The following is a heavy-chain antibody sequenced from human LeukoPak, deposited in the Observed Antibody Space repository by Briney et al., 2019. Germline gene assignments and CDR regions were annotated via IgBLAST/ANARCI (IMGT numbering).Heavy chain of an antibody. V-gene: IGHV4-59*01. Sequence: SETLSLTCTVSGGSISSYCWSWIRQPPGKGLEWIGYIYYSGSTNYNPSLKSRVTISVDTSKNQFSLKLSSVTAADTAVYYCARWGGPYSYGYFDHWGQGSLVTISS. D-gene: IGHD5-18*01. J-gene: IGHJ4*02. CDR1: GGSISSYC. CDR2: IYYSGST. CDR3: ARWGGPYSYGYFDH.